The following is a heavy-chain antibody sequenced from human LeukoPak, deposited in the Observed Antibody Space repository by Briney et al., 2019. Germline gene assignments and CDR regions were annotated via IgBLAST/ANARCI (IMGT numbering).Heavy chain of an antibody. J-gene: IGHJ4*02. CDR1: GFTFSSYA. Sequence: GGSLRLSCAASGFTFSSYAMSWVRQARGKGLEWVSAISGSGGYTYYADSVKGRFTISRDNSKNTLYLQMNRLRAGDTAVYYCARDYEYSYGFDYWGQGTLVTVSS. V-gene: IGHV3-23*01. CDR3: ARDYEYSYGFDY. CDR2: ISGSGGYT. D-gene: IGHD5-18*01.